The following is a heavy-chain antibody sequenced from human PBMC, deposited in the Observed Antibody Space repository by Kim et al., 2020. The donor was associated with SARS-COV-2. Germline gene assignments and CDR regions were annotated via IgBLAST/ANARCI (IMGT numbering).Heavy chain of an antibody. CDR3: ARDDDMSRDYFDY. J-gene: IGHJ4*02. Sequence: YSQKFQGRVTITRDTSASTAYMELSSLRSEDTAVYYCARDDDMSRDYFDYWGQGTLVTVSS. D-gene: IGHD3-9*01. V-gene: IGHV1-3*01.